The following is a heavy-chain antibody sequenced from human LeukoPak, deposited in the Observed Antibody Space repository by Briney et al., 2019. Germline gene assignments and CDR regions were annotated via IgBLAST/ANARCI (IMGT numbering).Heavy chain of an antibody. CDR2: ISGSGGSA. Sequence: GGSLRLSCAASGFTLSSYAMSWVRQAPGKGLEWVSAISGSGGSAYYADSVKGRFTISRDNSKNTLYLQMNSLRAEDTAVYYCAKGAKEDTAMVRGYYFDYWGQGTLVTVSS. CDR1: GFTLSSYA. D-gene: IGHD5-18*01. CDR3: AKGAKEDTAMVRGYYFDY. J-gene: IGHJ4*02. V-gene: IGHV3-23*01.